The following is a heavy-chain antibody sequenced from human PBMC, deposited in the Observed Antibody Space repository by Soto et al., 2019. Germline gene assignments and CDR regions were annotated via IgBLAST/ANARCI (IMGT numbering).Heavy chain of an antibody. CDR2: IYYSGST. V-gene: IGHV4-39*01. J-gene: IGHJ1*01. CDR3: ARLPHYDSSGYGFFQH. CDR1: GGSISSSSCY. Sequence: QLQLQESGPGLVKPSETLSLICSVSGGSISSSSCYWGWIRQPPGKGLEWIGIIYYSGSTYYNPSLKSRLTLSVDMSKNQFSLKLTSVTAADTAVYYCARLPHYDSSGYGFFQHWGQGTLVTVSS. D-gene: IGHD3-22*01.